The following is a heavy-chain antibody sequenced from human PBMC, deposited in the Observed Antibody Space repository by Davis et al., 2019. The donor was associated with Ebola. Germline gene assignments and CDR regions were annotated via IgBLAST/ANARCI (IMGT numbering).Heavy chain of an antibody. J-gene: IGHJ6*02. V-gene: IGHV1-3*01. CDR3: ARGGRYSYGPGYYYYYGMDV. Sequence: AASVKVSCKASGYTFISYTLHWVRQAPGQRLEWMGWINAGNGHTKYSQEFQGRVTITRDTSANTAYMELSSLRSDDTAVYYCARGGRYSYGPGYYYYYGMDVWGQGTTVTVSS. CDR2: INAGNGHT. CDR1: GYTFISYT. D-gene: IGHD5-18*01.